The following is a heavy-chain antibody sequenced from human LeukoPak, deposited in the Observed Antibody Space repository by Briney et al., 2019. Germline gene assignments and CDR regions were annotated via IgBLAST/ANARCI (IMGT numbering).Heavy chain of an antibody. Sequence: PGGSLRLSCAASGFTFSSYWMHWVRQDPGKGLVWVSRISSDESSTSYADSVKGRFTISRDNAKNTLYLQMNSLRAEDTALYYCARGGHHYHSSGYYGATNFDYWGQGTLVTVSS. J-gene: IGHJ4*02. CDR3: ARGGHHYHSSGYYGATNFDY. CDR1: GFTFSSYW. CDR2: ISSDESST. D-gene: IGHD3-22*01. V-gene: IGHV3-74*01.